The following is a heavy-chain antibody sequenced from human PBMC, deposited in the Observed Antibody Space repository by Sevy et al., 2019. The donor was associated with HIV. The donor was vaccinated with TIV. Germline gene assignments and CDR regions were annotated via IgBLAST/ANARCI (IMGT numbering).Heavy chain of an antibody. CDR1: EFAFNIHN. Sequence: GGSLRLSCVASEFAFNIHNMSWVRQAPGKGLEWVSSISTSSNNVYYADSVEGRFTISRDNAKNSLYLQRNSLRAEDTAVYYCARTFSFSWYDYWDQGTLVTVSS. J-gene: IGHJ4*02. V-gene: IGHV3-21*01. CDR3: ARTFSFSWYDY. CDR2: ISTSSNNV. D-gene: IGHD6-13*01.